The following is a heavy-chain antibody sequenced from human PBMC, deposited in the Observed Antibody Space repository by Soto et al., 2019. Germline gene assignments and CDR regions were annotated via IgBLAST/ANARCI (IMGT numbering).Heavy chain of an antibody. CDR1: GYTFTGYY. V-gene: IGHV1-2*02. J-gene: IGHJ6*02. Sequence: QVQLVQSGTEVKRPGDSVKVSCKASGYTFTGYYVHWVRQAPGQGLEWMGWINPNSGDTYLAQRFQGGVTMNMDTSIGTAYMELRGLTSDDKAEYYCAKGGAIVAAGTRVYLYNAMDVWGQGTTVTVSS. D-gene: IGHD1-26*01. CDR2: INPNSGDT. CDR3: AKGGAIVAAGTRVYLYNAMDV.